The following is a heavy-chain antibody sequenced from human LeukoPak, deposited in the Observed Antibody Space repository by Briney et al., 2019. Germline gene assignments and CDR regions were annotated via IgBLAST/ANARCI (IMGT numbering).Heavy chain of an antibody. CDR1: GYRFTSYW. D-gene: IGHD6-13*01. Sequence: GESLKISCKGSGYRFTSYWIGWVRQMPGKGLEWMGIIYPGDSDTRYSPSFQGQVTISADKSISTAYLQWSSLKASDTAMYYCASPAADSSSSYSYWGQGTLVTVSS. CDR3: ASPAADSSSSYSY. V-gene: IGHV5-51*01. CDR2: IYPGDSDT. J-gene: IGHJ4*02.